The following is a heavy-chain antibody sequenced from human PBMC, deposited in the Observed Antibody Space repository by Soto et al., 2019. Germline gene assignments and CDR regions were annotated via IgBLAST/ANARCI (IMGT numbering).Heavy chain of an antibody. J-gene: IGHJ6*02. D-gene: IGHD6-19*01. CDR3: TKDGVAGYGMDF. V-gene: IGHV3-30*18. Sequence: QVQLVESGGGVVQPGRSLRLSCAASGFTFSSMHWVRQAPGKGLEWVAIISYDGNNKYYLDSVKGRFTISRDNSKNTLYLQMNSLRAEDTAVYYCTKDGVAGYGMDFWGQGTTVTVSS. CDR1: GFTFSS. CDR2: ISYDGNNK.